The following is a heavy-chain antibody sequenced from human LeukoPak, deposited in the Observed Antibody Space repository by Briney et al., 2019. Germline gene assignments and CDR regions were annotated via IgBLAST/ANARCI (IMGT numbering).Heavy chain of an antibody. CDR2: IYTSGST. J-gene: IGHJ6*03. D-gene: IGHD2-21*01. Sequence: SETLSLTCTVSGGSISSYYWSWIRQPAGKGLEWIGRIYTSGSTNYNPSLKSRVTMSVDTSKNQFSLKLSSVTAADTAVYYCARCKGGGDFYNYYYYYYMDVWGKGTTVTVSS. CDR3: ARCKGGGDFYNYYYYYYMDV. CDR1: GGSISSYY. V-gene: IGHV4-4*07.